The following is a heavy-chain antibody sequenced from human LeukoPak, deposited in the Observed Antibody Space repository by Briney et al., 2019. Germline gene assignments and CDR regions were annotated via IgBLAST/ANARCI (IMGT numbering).Heavy chain of an antibody. CDR2: IFYTGFT. CDR1: DGSISDSY. V-gene: IGHV4-59*12. J-gene: IGHJ4*02. CDR3: AGEREMATMWHLDY. D-gene: IGHD5-24*01. Sequence: PSETLSLTCTVSDGSISDSYWSWIRQSPGKGLEWIGYIFYTGFTHYNPSLESRVTISVDTSKKQFSLRLNSVTPEDTAVYYCAGEREMATMWHLDYWGQGTLVTVSS.